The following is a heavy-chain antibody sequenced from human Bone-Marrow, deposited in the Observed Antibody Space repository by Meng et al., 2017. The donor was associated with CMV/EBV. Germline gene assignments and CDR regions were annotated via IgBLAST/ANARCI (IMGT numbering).Heavy chain of an antibody. Sequence: LRLSCAASGFTFSAYGMHWVRQAPGKGLEWVAVISYDGSNKYYADSVKGRFTISRDNSKNTLYLQMNSLRAEDTAVYYCARRRGVDYWGQGTLVTVSS. V-gene: IGHV3-30*03. J-gene: IGHJ4*02. CDR3: ARRRGVDY. CDR1: GFTFSAYG. D-gene: IGHD3-3*01. CDR2: ISYDGSNK.